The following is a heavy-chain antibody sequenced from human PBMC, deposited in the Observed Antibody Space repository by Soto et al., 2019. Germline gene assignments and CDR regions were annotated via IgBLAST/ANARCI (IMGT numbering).Heavy chain of an antibody. J-gene: IGHJ4*02. V-gene: IGHV3-74*01. CDR1: GITFSDYW. CDR2: VDSAGSGT. CDR3: ATFFEH. Sequence: VPLVESGGGSVQSGGSLRLSCVASGITFSDYWMHWVRQVPGKGPVWVARVDSAGSGTSYADSVKGRFTISRDNAKNTLSLQMDSLRVEDTAVYYCATFFEHWGQGIPVTVSS.